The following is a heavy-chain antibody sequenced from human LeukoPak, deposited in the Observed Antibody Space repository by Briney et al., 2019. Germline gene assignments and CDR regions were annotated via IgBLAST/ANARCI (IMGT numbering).Heavy chain of an antibody. V-gene: IGHV1-46*03. CDR2: INPSGGST. J-gene: IGHJ5*02. CDR1: GYTFTSYY. D-gene: IGHD2-21*01. CDR3: ARDIASHWFDP. Sequence: ASVKVSCKASGYTFTSYYMHWVRQAPGQGLEWMGIINPSGGSTSYAQKFQGRVTMTRDTSTSTVYMELSNLRSEDTAVYYCARDIASHWFDPWGQGTLVTVSS.